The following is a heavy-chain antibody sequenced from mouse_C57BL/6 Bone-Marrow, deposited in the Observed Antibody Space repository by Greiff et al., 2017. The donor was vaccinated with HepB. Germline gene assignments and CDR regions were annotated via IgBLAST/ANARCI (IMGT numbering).Heavy chain of an antibody. V-gene: IGHV15-2*01. D-gene: IGHD1-1*01. CDR1: DSEVFPIAY. Sequence: VKLQQSGSELRSPGSSVKLSCKDFDSEVFPIAYMSWVRQKPGHGFEWIGGILPSIGRTIYGEKFEDKATLDADTLSNTAYLELNSLTSEDSAIYYCARQGGYYYGSSRDYAMDYWGQGTSVTVSS. CDR2: ILPSIGRT. CDR3: ARQGGYYYGSSRDYAMDY. J-gene: IGHJ4*01.